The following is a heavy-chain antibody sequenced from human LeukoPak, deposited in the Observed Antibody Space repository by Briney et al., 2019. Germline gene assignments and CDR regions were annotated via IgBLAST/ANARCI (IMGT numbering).Heavy chain of an antibody. CDR3: ARVVVVVPAAIQFGFDP. Sequence: PSETLSLTCAVYGGSFSGYYWSWIRQPPGKGLEWIGEINHSGSTNYNPSLKSRVTISVDTSKNQFSLKLSSVTAADTAVYYCARVVVVVPAAIQFGFDPWGQGTLVTVSS. D-gene: IGHD2-2*01. V-gene: IGHV4-34*01. J-gene: IGHJ5*02. CDR1: GGSFSGYY. CDR2: INHSGST.